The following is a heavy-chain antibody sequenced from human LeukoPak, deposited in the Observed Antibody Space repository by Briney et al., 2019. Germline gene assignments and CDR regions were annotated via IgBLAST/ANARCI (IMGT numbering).Heavy chain of an antibody. CDR3: ASLVTGTDRFDY. D-gene: IGHD1-7*01. J-gene: IGHJ4*01. Sequence: GGSLRLSCVASIFAFSTYQMHWVRQAPGKGLGWVAVIQNVGSNEYYADSVKGRFTISRDNSKNTLYLQMDSLRAEDTAVYYCASLVTGTDRFDYWGHGTLVTVSS. V-gene: IGHV3-30*12. CDR1: IFAFSTYQ. CDR2: IQNVGSNE.